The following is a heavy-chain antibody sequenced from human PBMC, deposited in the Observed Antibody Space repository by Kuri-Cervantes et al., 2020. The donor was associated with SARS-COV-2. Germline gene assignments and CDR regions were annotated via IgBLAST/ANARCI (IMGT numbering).Heavy chain of an antibody. Sequence: GESLKISCAASGFTFSDYYMSWIRQAPGKGLEWVSYISSSGSTIYYADSVKGRFTISRDNSKNTLYLQMNSLRAEDTAVYYCAREIVGGFDYWGQGTLVTVSS. CDR2: ISSSGSTI. J-gene: IGHJ4*02. V-gene: IGHV3-11*04. CDR3: AREIVGGFDY. CDR1: GFTFSDYY. D-gene: IGHD1-26*01.